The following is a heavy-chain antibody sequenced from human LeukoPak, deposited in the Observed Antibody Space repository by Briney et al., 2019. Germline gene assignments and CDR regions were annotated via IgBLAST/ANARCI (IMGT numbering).Heavy chain of an antibody. V-gene: IGHV3-23*01. Sequence: GGSLRFSCAASGFTFSSYAMSWVRQAPGKGLEWVSAISGSGGSTYYADSVKGRFTISRDNSKNTLYLQMNSLRAEDTAVYYCAKDESYDSSGYYYWGQGTLVTVSS. CDR1: GFTFSSYA. CDR2: ISGSGGST. D-gene: IGHD3-22*01. J-gene: IGHJ4*02. CDR3: AKDESYDSSGYYY.